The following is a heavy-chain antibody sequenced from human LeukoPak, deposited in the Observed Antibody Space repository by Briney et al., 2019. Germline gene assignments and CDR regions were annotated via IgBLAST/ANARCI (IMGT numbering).Heavy chain of an antibody. J-gene: IGHJ3*02. D-gene: IGHD6-19*01. CDR2: INYSGST. Sequence: SETLSLTCTVSGGSISSYYWSWIRQRPGKGLEWVGYINYSGSTNYNPSLKSRVTISVDTSKNQFSLKLSSVTAADTAVYYCATAIAVANDAFDIWGQGTMVTDSS. CDR3: ATAIAVANDAFDI. CDR1: GGSISSYY. V-gene: IGHV4-59*01.